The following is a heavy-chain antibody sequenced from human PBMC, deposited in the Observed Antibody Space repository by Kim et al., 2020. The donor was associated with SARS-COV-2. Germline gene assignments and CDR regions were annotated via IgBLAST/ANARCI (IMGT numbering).Heavy chain of an antibody. J-gene: IGHJ5*02. CDR3: ARAKRITIFGVVNWFDP. Sequence: PESRVTIYVDTSKNQFSLKLSSVTAADTAVYYCARAKRITIFGVVNWFDPWGQGTLVTVSS. V-gene: IGHV4-31*02. D-gene: IGHD3-3*01.